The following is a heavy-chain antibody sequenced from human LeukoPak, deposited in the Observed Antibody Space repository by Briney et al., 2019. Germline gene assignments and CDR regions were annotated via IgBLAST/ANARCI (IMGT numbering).Heavy chain of an antibody. V-gene: IGHV3-66*01. CDR3: GKDTSPGGLDY. J-gene: IGHJ4*02. CDR2: IYSGGST. D-gene: IGHD2-15*01. Sequence: PGGSLRLSCAASGFTVSSNYMSWVRQAPGKGLEWVSVIYSGGSTYYADSVKGRFTISRDNSKNTLYLQMNSLRAEDTAVYYCGKDTSPGGLDYWGQGTLVTVSS. CDR1: GFTVSSNY.